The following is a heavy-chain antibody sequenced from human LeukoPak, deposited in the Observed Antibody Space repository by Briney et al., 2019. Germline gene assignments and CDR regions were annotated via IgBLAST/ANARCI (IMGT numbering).Heavy chain of an antibody. CDR1: GGSFSGYY. J-gene: IGHJ4*02. V-gene: IGHV4-34*01. D-gene: IGHD3-10*01. CDR2: INHSGST. Sequence: SESLSLTCAVYGGSFSGYYWSWIRQPPGKGLEWIGEINHSGSTNYNPSLKSRVTISGDTSKNQFSLKLRSVTAADTAMYYCARLYGSGSYYRHWGQGTPVTVSS. CDR3: ARLYGSGSYYRH.